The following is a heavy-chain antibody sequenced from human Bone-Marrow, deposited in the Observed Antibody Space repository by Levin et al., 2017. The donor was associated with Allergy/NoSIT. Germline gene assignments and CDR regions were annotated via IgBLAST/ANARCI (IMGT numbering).Heavy chain of an antibody. CDR3: ARTPGALVVTPYFDS. V-gene: IGHV3-23*01. CDR1: GFTFSDYV. D-gene: IGHD2-15*01. CDR2: IGGSDGTT. Sequence: GASVKVSCAASGFTFSDYVMNWVRQAPGKGLEWVSVIGGSDGTTYYADSVKGRFTISRDNSKNTLYLQMNSLRADDTAVYFCARTPGALVVTPYFDSWGQGTLVSVSS. J-gene: IGHJ4*02.